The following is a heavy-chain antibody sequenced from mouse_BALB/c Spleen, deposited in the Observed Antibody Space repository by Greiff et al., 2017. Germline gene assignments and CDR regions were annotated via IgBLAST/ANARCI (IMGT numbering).Heavy chain of an antibody. CDR1: GFTFSSYA. CDR3: ARRDGNPYYFDY. J-gene: IGHJ2*01. Sequence: VQLKESGGGLVKPGGSLKLSCAASGFTFSSYAMSWVRQTPEKRLEWVATISSGGSYTYYPDSVKGRFTISRDNAKNTLYLQMSSLRSEDTAMYYCARRDGNPYYFDYWGQGTTLTVSS. V-gene: IGHV5-9-3*01. CDR2: ISSGGSYT. D-gene: IGHD2-1*01.